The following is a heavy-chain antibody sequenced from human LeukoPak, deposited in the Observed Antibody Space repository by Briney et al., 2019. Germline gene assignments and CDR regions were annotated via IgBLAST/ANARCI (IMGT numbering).Heavy chain of an antibody. Sequence: ASVKVSCKASGGTFSSYAISWVRQAPGQGLEWMGGIIPIFGTANYAQKFQGRATITTDESTSTAYMELSSLRSEDTAVYYCASPGSGRYYFDYWGQGTLVTVSS. D-gene: IGHD3-10*01. CDR1: GGTFSSYA. V-gene: IGHV1-69*05. J-gene: IGHJ4*02. CDR2: IIPIFGTA. CDR3: ASPGSGRYYFDY.